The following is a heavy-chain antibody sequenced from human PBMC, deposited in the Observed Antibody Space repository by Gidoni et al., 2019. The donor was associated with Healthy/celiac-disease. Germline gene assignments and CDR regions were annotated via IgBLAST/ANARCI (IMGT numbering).Heavy chain of an antibody. CDR2: ISYDGSNK. J-gene: IGHJ4*02. CDR3: ASTPHYYDNSGYYPDDY. CDR1: AFSLSSHV. D-gene: IGHD3-22*01. V-gene: IGHV3-30*04. Sequence: QVQLVESGGGVVQPGRSLRLSCAASAFSLSSHVMHWVRQAPGKGLEWVAVISYDGSNKYYGDSVKGRFTISRDNSKNTLYLQMNSLRAEDTAVYYCASTPHYYDNSGYYPDDYWGQGTLVTVSS.